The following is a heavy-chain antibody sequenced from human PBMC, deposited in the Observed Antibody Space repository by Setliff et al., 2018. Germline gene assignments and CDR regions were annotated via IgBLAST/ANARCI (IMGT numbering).Heavy chain of an antibody. V-gene: IGHV4-39*02. J-gene: IGHJ6*03. D-gene: IGHD3-3*01. CDR1: GGSISSISYY. CDR3: ARMSGFQYIDV. CDR2: IHHSGAT. Sequence: SETLSLTCTVPGGSISSISYYWGWIRQPPGKGLEWIASIHHSGATYYNSSLKSRVTISLDTSKNHFSLKLTSVTAEDTAVYYCARMSGFQYIDVWDKGTTVTVSS.